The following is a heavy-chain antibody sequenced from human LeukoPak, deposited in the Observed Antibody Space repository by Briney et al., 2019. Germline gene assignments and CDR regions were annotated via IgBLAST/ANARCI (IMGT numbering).Heavy chain of an antibody. CDR3: ARDYSTRGYFDY. J-gene: IGHJ4*02. V-gene: IGHV1-2*02. CDR1: GYTFTGYF. D-gene: IGHD4-11*01. CDR2: INPNSGGT. Sequence: ASVKVSCKASGYTFTGYFIHWVRQAPGQGLEWMGWINPNSGGTNYAQKFQGRVTMTRDTSINTAYMELSRLRSDDTAVYYCARDYSTRGYFDYWGQGTLVTVSS.